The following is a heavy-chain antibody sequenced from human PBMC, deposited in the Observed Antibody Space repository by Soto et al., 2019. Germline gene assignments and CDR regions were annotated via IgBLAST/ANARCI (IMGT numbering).Heavy chain of an antibody. CDR2: IYYSGST. D-gene: IGHD2-15*01. CDR3: ASGEVVASNWFAP. CDR1: GGSISSVGYY. V-gene: IGHV4-31*03. J-gene: IGHJ5*02. Sequence: PSETLSLTCTVSGGSISSVGYYWRWIRQHPGKGLEWIGYIYYSGSTYYNLSLTSRATISLDTSQNQFSLKWASVTAADTAIYYCASGEVVASNWFAPGGHGALVTVSS.